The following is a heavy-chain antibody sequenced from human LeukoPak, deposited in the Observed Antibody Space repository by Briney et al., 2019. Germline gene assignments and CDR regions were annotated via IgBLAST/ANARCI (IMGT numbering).Heavy chain of an antibody. CDR3: ARDYGGSSPFDY. D-gene: IGHD4-23*01. V-gene: IGHV3-23*01. CDR2: ISGSGGST. J-gene: IGHJ4*02. Sequence: GGSLRLSCAASGFTFSSYAMSWVRQAPGEGLEWVSAISGSGGSTYYADSVKGRFTISRDNAKNSLYLQMNSLRAEGTAVYYCARDYGGSSPFDYWGQGTLVTVSS. CDR1: GFTFSSYA.